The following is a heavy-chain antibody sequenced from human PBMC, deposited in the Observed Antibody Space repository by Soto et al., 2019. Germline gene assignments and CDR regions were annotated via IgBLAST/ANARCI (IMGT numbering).Heavy chain of an antibody. CDR3: AKDRSDTAMAPFDY. J-gene: IGHJ4*02. CDR2: ISWNSGSI. V-gene: IGHV3-9*01. Sequence: GGALRLSCAASGFTFDGYALHLVPPARGKGLEWVSGISWNSGSIGYADSVKGRFTISRDNAKNSLYLQMNSLRAEDTALYYCAKDRSDTAMAPFDYWGQGTLVTVSS. D-gene: IGHD5-18*01. CDR1: GFTFDGYA.